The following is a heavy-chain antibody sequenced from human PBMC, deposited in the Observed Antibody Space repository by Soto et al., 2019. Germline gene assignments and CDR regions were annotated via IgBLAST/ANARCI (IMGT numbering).Heavy chain of an antibody. V-gene: IGHV3-23*01. J-gene: IGHJ6*03. CDR3: AKGGESCSSTSCYGGYYYYYMDV. CDR1: GFTFSSYA. Sequence: GGSLRLSCAASGFTFSSYAMSWVRQAPGKGLEWVSAISGSGGSTYYADSVKGRFTISRDNSKNTLYLQMNSLRAEDTAVYYCAKGGESCSSTSCYGGYYYYYMDVWGKGTTVTVSS. CDR2: ISGSGGST. D-gene: IGHD2-2*01.